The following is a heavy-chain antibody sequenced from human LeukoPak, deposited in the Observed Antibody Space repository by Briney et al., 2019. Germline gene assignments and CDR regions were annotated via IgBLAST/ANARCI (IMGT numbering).Heavy chain of an antibody. CDR1: GGSISSSNW. J-gene: IGHJ4*02. CDR2: IYHSGST. Sequence: PSGTPSLTCAVSGGSISSSNWWSWVRQPPGKGLEWIGEIYHSGSTNYNPSLKSRVTISVDTSKNQFSLKLSSVTAADTAVYYCARSNPGGFPVYWGQGTLVTVSS. V-gene: IGHV4-4*02. CDR3: ARSNPGGFPVY. D-gene: IGHD4-11*01.